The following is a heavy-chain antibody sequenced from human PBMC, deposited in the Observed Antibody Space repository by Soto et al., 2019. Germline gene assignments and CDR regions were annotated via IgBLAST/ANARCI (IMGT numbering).Heavy chain of an antibody. CDR1: GFTFSSYA. V-gene: IGHV3-23*01. CDR3: TKSPRGSGAQLINWLDN. Sequence: GGSLRLSCAASGFTFSSYAMSWVRQAPGKGLEWVSAISGSGGSTSYAYSAKGRFTISRANYKYTLYLQMNSMRAEDTAVYYFTKSPRGSGAQLINWLDNWGQGTLVTVSS. J-gene: IGHJ5*01. CDR2: ISGSGGST. D-gene: IGHD6-19*01.